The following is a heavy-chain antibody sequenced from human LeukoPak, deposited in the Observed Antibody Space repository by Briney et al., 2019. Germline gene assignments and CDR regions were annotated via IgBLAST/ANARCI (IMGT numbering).Heavy chain of an antibody. CDR2: ISSSGSTI. CDR1: GFTFSDYY. J-gene: IGHJ4*02. CDR3: ARAGLGWLQFPKHFEY. D-gene: IGHD5-24*01. V-gene: IGHV3-11*01. Sequence: NTGGSLRLSCAASGFTFSDYYMSWIRQAPGKGLEWVSYISSSGSTIYYADSVKGRFTISRDNAKNSLYLQMNSLRAEDTAMYYCARAGLGWLQFPKHFEYWGQGALVTVSS.